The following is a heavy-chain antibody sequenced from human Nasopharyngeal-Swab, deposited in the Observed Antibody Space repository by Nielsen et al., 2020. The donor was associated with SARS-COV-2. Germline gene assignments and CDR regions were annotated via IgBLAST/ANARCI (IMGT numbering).Heavy chain of an antibody. J-gene: IGHJ6*03. CDR2: ISSSSSYI. V-gene: IGHV3-21*01. D-gene: IGHD3-3*01. Sequence: VRQAPGKGLERVSSISSSSSYIYYADSVKGRFTISRDNAKNSLYLQMNSLRAEDTAVYYCAREDDFWSGSTDYYYYYYMDVWGKGTTVTVSS. CDR3: AREDDFWSGSTDYYYYYYMDV.